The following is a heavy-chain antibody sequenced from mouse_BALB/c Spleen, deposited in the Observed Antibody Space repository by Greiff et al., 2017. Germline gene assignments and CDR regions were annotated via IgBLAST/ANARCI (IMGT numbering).Heavy chain of an antibody. Sequence: DVMLVESGGGLVQPGGSRKLSCAASGFTFSSFGMHWVRQAPEKGLEWVAYISSGSSTIYYADTVKGRFTISRDNPKNTLFLQMTSLRSEDTAMYYCAREALITTVVARGFDVWGAGTTVTVSS. D-gene: IGHD1-1*01. CDR2: ISSGSSTI. CDR1: GFTFSSFG. V-gene: IGHV5-17*02. CDR3: AREALITTVVARGFDV. J-gene: IGHJ1*01.